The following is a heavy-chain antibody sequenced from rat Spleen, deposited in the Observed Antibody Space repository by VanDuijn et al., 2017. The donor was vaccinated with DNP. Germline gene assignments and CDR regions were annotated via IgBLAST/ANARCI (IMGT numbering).Heavy chain of an antibody. CDR3: ARHVLPLRVWEY. J-gene: IGHJ2*01. V-gene: IGHV5-22*01. D-gene: IGHD1-4*01. CDR1: GFTFSDYY. Sequence: EVQLVESGGGLVQPGRSLKLSCAASGFTFSDYYMAWVRQAPTKGLEWVAYISYDGGRTYNGDSVKGRFTISRDIAKNTLYLQMNSLRSEDTATYYCARHVLPLRVWEYWGQGVMVTVSS. CDR2: ISYDGGRT.